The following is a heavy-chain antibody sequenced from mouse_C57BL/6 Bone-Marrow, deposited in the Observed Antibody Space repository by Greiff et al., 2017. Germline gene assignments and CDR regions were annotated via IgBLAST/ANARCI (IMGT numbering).Heavy chain of an antibody. Sequence: EVKVVESGGCLVKPGGSLKLSCAASGFTFRDYGMHWVRQAPEKGLEWVAYISSGSSTIYYADTVKGRFTISRDNAKNTLFLQMTSRRSEDTAMYYCARGYYVDYWGQGATLTASS. J-gene: IGHJ2*01. V-gene: IGHV5-17*01. CDR2: ISSGSSTI. CDR1: GFTFRDYG. CDR3: ARGYYVDY.